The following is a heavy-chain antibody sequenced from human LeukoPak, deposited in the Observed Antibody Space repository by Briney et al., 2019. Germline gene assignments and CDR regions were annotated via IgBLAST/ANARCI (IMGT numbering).Heavy chain of an antibody. CDR1: GFTFSNYA. D-gene: IGHD3-22*01. CDR3: AKPSLYYYDTSGYYRYWYFDL. Sequence: GGSLRLSCAASGFTFSNYAIHWVRQAPGKGLEWVAFIRYDGSNKYYVDSVKGRFTISRDNSKNTLYLQMNSLRAEDTAVYYCAKPSLYYYDTSGYYRYWYFDLWGRGTLVIVSS. J-gene: IGHJ2*01. CDR2: IRYDGSNK. V-gene: IGHV3-30*02.